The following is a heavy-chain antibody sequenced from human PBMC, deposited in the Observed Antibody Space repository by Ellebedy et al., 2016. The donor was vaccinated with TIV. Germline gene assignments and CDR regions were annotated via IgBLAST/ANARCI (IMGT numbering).Heavy chain of an antibody. CDR2: ISWNSGSI. D-gene: IGHD6-19*01. CDR1: GFTFDDYA. J-gene: IGHJ6*02. CDR3: ARDKIEQWLPHLYYYYGMDV. Sequence: SLKISXAASGFTFDDYAMHWVRQAPGKGLEWVSGISWNSGSIGYADSVKGRFTISRDNAKNSLYLQMNSLRAEDTAVYYCARDKIEQWLPHLYYYYGMDVWGQGTTVTVSS. V-gene: IGHV3-9*01.